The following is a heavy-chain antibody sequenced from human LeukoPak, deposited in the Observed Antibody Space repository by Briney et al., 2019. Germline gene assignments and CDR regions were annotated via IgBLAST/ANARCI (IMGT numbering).Heavy chain of an antibody. CDR1: GYTFTSYA. Sequence: ASVKVFCKASGYTFTSYAMHWVRQAPGQRLEWMGWINAGNGNTKYSQKFQGRVTITRDTSASTAYMELSSLRSEDTAVYYCATFVPVVPAALDYWGQGTLVTVSS. D-gene: IGHD2-2*01. J-gene: IGHJ4*02. CDR2: INAGNGNT. CDR3: ATFVPVVPAALDY. V-gene: IGHV1-3*01.